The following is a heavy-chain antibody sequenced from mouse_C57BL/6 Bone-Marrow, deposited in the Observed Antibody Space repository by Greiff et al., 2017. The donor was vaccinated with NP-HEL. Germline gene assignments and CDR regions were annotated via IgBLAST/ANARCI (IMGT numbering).Heavy chain of an antibody. J-gene: IGHJ4*01. CDR2: IRSKSNNYAT. D-gene: IGHD2-4*01. CDR1: GFSFNTYA. V-gene: IGHV10-1*01. Sequence: EVKLVESGGGLVQPKGSLKLSCAASGFSFNTYAMNWVRQAPGKGLEWVARIRSKSNNYATYYADSVKDRFTISRDDSESMLYLQMNNLKTEDTAMYYCVRDNDYDGYYYAMDYWGQGTSVTVSS. CDR3: VRDNDYDGYYYAMDY.